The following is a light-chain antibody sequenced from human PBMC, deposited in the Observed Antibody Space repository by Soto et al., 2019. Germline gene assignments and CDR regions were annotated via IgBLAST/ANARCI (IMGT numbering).Light chain of an antibody. CDR2: MIS. CDR3: MQATQPYT. Sequence: DFVMTQTPLSSPVTLGQPASISCRSSQSIVHSDGNTYLSWLHQRPGQPTRLLIYMISNRFSGVPDRFSGRGAGTDFALKISRVGAEDVGVYYCMQATQPYTFGQGTKLEIK. V-gene: IGKV2-24*01. J-gene: IGKJ2*01. CDR1: QSIVHSDGNTY.